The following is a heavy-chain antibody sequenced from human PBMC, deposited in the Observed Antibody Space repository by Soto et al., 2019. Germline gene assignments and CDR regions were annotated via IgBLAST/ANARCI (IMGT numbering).Heavy chain of an antibody. V-gene: IGHV3-48*03. J-gene: IGHJ6*02. D-gene: IGHD4-17*01. CDR2: ISSSGSTI. CDR1: GFTFISYE. CDR3: ATWDYGGQGGYYYGMDV. Sequence: GSLRLSCAASGFTFISYEINFFRQSPFKWLEWVSYISSSGSTIYYADSVKGRFTISRDNAKNSLYLQMNSLRAEDTAVYYCATWDYGGQGGYYYGMDVWGQGTTVTVSS.